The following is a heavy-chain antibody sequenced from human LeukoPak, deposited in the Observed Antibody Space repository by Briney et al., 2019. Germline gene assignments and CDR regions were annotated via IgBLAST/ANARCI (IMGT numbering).Heavy chain of an antibody. CDR2: IYSGGFT. D-gene: IGHD3-22*01. CDR1: GFTASTYY. CDR3: ARVMHYYDSSGYYPDY. V-gene: IGHV3-53*04. Sequence: GGSLRLSCAASGFTASTYYMNWVRQAPGKGLEWVSVIYSGGFTYYADSVKGRSTISRHNSKNTPYLQMNSLRAGDTAVYYCARVMHYYDSSGYYPDYWGQGTLVTVSS. J-gene: IGHJ4*02.